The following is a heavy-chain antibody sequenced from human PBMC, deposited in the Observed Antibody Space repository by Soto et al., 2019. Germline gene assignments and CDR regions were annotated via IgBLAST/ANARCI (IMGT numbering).Heavy chain of an antibody. V-gene: IGHV4-31*03. J-gene: IGHJ3*01. CDR3: ARDPWRTPPEAAFDV. CDR2: IYFSGVT. CDR1: GGSISSAGYY. D-gene: IGHD1-1*01. Sequence: QVQLQESGPGLVEPSQTLSLTCTVSGGSISSAGYYWSWIRQRPGKGLEWIGYIYFSGVTYYNPSLERRVTLSVDTSKNQFSLRLSSVTAADTAVYYCARDPWRTPPEAAFDVWGQGTKVTVSS.